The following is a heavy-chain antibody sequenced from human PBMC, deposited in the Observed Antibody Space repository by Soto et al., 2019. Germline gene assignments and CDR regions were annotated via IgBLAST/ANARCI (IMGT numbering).Heavy chain of an antibody. CDR3: AGGDNYYALGV. CDR2: ISYDGSNS. D-gene: IGHD2-15*01. V-gene: IGHV3-30*04. CDR1: ASTFSNYI. J-gene: IGHJ6*02. Sequence: QLQLVESGGGVVQPGRSLRLSCAASASTFSNYIMHWVRQAPGKGLEWMAFISYDGSNSNYADFVEGRFTISRDNPKNMLYLQLSSLRPDDTAVYYCAGGDNYYALGVWGQGTTVTVSS.